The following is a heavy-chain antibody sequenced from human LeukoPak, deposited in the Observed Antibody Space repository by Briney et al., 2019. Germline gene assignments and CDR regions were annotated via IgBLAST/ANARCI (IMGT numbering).Heavy chain of an antibody. V-gene: IGHV3-30*18. CDR1: GFTFSSYG. CDR2: ISYDGSNK. D-gene: IGHD4-17*01. CDR3: AKPYYGDYQYYFDY. J-gene: IGHJ4*02. Sequence: GGSLRLSCAASGFTFSSYGMHWVRQAPGKGLEWVAVISYDGSNKYYADSVKGRFTISRDNSKNTLYLQMNSLRAEDTAVYYCAKPYYGDYQYYFDYWGQGTLVTVSS.